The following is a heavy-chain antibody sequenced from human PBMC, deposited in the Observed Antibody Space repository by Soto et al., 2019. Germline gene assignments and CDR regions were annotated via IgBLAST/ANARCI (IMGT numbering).Heavy chain of an antibody. D-gene: IGHD6-19*01. CDR3: ARRSVGWYTS. Sequence: EVQLVETGGGLIQPGGSLRISCAASGFAVANNYMSWVRQAPGKGLEWVSVMYAAGTTYYADSVKGRFAISRDNSKNTLYLPMNSLTADDTALYYCARRSVGWYTSWGQGTLVSVSS. J-gene: IGHJ5*02. V-gene: IGHV3-53*02. CDR2: MYAAGTT. CDR1: GFAVANNY.